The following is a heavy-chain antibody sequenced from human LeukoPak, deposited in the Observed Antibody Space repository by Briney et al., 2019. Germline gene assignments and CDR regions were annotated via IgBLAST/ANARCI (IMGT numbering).Heavy chain of an antibody. V-gene: IGHV4-4*07. CDR3: ARVTWVGLGGVYFDY. CDR1: GGSISSYY. D-gene: IGHD3-16*01. CDR2: IYTSGST. J-gene: IGHJ4*02. Sequence: SETLSLTCTVSGGSISSYYWSWIRQPAGKGLEWIGRIYTSGSTNYNPSLKSRVTMSVDTSKNQFSLKLSSVTAADTAVYYCARVTWVGLGGVYFDYWGQGTPVTVSS.